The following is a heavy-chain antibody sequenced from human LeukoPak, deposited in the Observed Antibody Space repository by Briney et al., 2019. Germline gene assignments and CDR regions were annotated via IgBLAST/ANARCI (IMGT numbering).Heavy chain of an antibody. D-gene: IGHD1-26*01. J-gene: IGHJ4*02. CDR1: GYSFTSYG. Sequence: ASVKVSCKPSGYSFTSYGVSWVRQAPGQGHEWMGWISAYNGNTIYAQNLQGRVTMTTDTSTSTVYMELRSLRSDDTAVYYCARDRRIVAAGRTPDYWGQGTLVTVSS. CDR2: ISAYNGNT. CDR3: ARDRRIVAAGRTPDY. V-gene: IGHV1-18*01.